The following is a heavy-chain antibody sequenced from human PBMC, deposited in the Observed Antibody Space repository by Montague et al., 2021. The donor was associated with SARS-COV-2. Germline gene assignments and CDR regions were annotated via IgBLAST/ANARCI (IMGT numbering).Heavy chain of an antibody. CDR2: IYYTGST. Sequence: SETLSLTCTVSGGSISSSSYYWGWIRQPPGKGLEWIGSIYYTGSTYYNPSPKSRVTISVDTSKNQFSLKLSSVTAADTAVYYCARDPWRITIFGVVTRYGMDVWGQGTTVTVSS. V-gene: IGHV4-39*07. J-gene: IGHJ6*02. D-gene: IGHD3-3*01. CDR3: ARDPWRITIFGVVTRYGMDV. CDR1: GGSISSSSYY.